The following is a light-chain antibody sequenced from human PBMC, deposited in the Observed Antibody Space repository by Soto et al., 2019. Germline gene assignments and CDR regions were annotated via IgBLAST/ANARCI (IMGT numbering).Light chain of an antibody. CDR2: DVS. CDR3: QQYGSSPFT. V-gene: IGKV3-11*01. CDR1: QSVSTF. J-gene: IGKJ3*01. Sequence: EIVLTQSPGTLSLSPGERATLSCRASQSVSTFLAWYQQKPGQAPRLLIYDVSKRAPGIPARFSGSGSGTDFTLTISSLEPEDFAVYYCQQYGSSPFTFGPGTKVDIK.